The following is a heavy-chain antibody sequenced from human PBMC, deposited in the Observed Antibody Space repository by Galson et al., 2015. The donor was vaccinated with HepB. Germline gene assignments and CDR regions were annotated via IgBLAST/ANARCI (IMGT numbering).Heavy chain of an antibody. D-gene: IGHD2-21*01. CDR3: ARASVLWQRPVRGFMIDY. CDR2: TYYRSKWYF. Sequence: CAISGDSVSSNSAAWNWIRQSPSRGLEWLGRTYYRSKWYFDYAVSVKSRTTIKPDTSKSQFSLQLRSVTPEDTAVYYCARASVLWQRPVRGFMIDYWGQGTVVTGSS. V-gene: IGHV6-1*01. CDR1: GDSVSSNSAA. J-gene: IGHJ4*02.